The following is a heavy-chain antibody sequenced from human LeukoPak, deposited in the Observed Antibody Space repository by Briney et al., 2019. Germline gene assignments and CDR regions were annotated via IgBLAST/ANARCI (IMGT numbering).Heavy chain of an antibody. J-gene: IGHJ4*02. CDR1: GFMFSRYS. CDR2: ISSSTSSIM. D-gene: IGHD1-26*01. CDR3: ARSHFGSYPFDS. V-gene: IGHV3-48*04. Sequence: GGSLRLSCEASGFMFSRYSMNWVRQAPGKGLEWVSYISSSTSSIMYYADSVKGRFTISRDNARNSPYLQMNSLRAEDTAVYYCARSHFGSYPFDSWGQGALVTVSS.